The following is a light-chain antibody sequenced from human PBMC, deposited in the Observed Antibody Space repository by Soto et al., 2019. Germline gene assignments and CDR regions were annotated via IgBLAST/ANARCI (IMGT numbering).Light chain of an antibody. Sequence: IQMTQSPSSLSASVGDRFTLSCRASQAIGNDLGWYQRKEGKAPKRLIFSVSSLQSGVPSRFSGSGSGTEFTLTISNLQPEDLATYYCLQYKTFRLTFGGGTKVDIK. CDR1: QAIGND. J-gene: IGKJ4*01. V-gene: IGKV1-17*02. CDR3: LQYKTFRLT. CDR2: SVS.